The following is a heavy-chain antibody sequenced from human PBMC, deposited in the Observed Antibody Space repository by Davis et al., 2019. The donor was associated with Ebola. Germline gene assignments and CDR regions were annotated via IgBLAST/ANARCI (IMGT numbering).Heavy chain of an antibody. V-gene: IGHV3-30-3*01. D-gene: IGHD2-2*02. CDR1: GFTFSSYA. J-gene: IGHJ4*02. CDR3: ARERYRTYCSSTSCYSGGVYYFDY. CDR2: ISYDGSNK. Sequence: PGGSLRLSCAASGFTFSSYAMHWVRQAPGKGLEWVAVISYDGSNKYYADSVKGRFTISRDNSKNTLYLQMNSLRAEDTAVYYCARERYRTYCSSTSCYSGGVYYFDYWGQGTLVTVSS.